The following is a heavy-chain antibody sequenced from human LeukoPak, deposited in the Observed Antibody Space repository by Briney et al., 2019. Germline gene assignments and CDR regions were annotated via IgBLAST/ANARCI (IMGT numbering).Heavy chain of an antibody. D-gene: IGHD3-9*01. CDR3: AKILLVNSPIGY. CDR1: GLTFSSYA. V-gene: IGHV3-23*01. CDR2: ISVTGGST. J-gene: IGHJ4*02. Sequence: GGSLRLSCAASGLTFSSYAMSWVRQAPGKGLEWVSSISVTGGSTYYAPSVKGRFTLTRDNSKSTLYLQMNSLMAEDTAVYYCAKILLVNSPIGYWGQGTLVIVSS.